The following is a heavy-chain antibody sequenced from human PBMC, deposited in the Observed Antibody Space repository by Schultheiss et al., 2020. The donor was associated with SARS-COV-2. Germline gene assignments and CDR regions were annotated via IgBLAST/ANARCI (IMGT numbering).Heavy chain of an antibody. V-gene: IGHV3-11*04. D-gene: IGHD2-2*01. CDR1: GFTFSDYY. CDR2: ISTSGSTI. J-gene: IGHJ4*02. CDR3: ARVPPPRYCSSTSCYAIDY. Sequence: GGSLRLSCAASGFTFSDYYMSWIRQAPGKGLEWVSYISTSGSTIYYADSVKGRFTISRDNAKNSLYLQMNSLRAEDTAVYYCARVPPPRYCSSTSCYAIDYWGQGTLVTVSS.